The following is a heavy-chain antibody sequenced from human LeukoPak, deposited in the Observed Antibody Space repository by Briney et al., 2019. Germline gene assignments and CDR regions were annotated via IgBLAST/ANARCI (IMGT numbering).Heavy chain of an antibody. CDR1: GYTFIDYY. J-gene: IGHJ4*02. Sequence: ASVKVSCKASGYTFIDYYKHWVRQAPGQGLEFLGWISPDSGGTNYPQKFQGRVTLTRDTYISTAYMELSRLRSDDTAVYYCVTLGATNFDYWGQGTLVTVSS. D-gene: IGHD1-26*01. V-gene: IGHV1-2*02. CDR3: VTLGATNFDY. CDR2: ISPDSGGT.